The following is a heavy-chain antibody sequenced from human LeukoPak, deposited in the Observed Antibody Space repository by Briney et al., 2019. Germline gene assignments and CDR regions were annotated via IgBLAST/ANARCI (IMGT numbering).Heavy chain of an antibody. Sequence: ASVKVSCKASGYTFTGYYMHWVRQAPGQGLEWMGRINPNSGGTNYAQKFQGRVTMTRDTSTSTAYMELSRLRSDDTAVYYCARELIRTTVTFDPWGQGTLVTVSS. D-gene: IGHD4-17*01. V-gene: IGHV1-2*06. CDR1: GYTFTGYY. CDR3: ARELIRTTVTFDP. CDR2: INPNSGGT. J-gene: IGHJ5*02.